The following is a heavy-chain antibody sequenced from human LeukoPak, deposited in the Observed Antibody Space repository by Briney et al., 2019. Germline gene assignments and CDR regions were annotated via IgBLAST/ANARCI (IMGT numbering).Heavy chain of an antibody. D-gene: IGHD3-3*01. CDR2: ISGSGGST. CDR3: AKDLDYDFWSGSPEFDP. J-gene: IGHJ5*02. Sequence: PGGSLRLSCAASGFTFSGYAMSWVRQAPGKGLEWVSAISGSGGSTYYADSVKGRFTISRDNSKNTLYLQMNSLRAEDTAVYYCAKDLDYDFWSGSPEFDPWGQGTLVTVSS. CDR1: GFTFSGYA. V-gene: IGHV3-23*01.